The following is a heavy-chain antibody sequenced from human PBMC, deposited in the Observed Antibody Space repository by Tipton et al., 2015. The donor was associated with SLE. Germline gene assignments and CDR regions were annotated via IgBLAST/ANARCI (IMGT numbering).Heavy chain of an antibody. CDR1: GGSISSGGYS. Sequence: TLSLTCAVSGGSISSGGYSWSWIRQPPGKGLEWIGYIYHSGSTYYNPSLKSRVTISVDRSKNQFSLKLSSVTAADTAVYYCAREPLLIFGVARGAFDIWGQGTMVTVSS. D-gene: IGHD3-3*01. V-gene: IGHV4-30-2*01. CDR2: IYHSGST. CDR3: AREPLLIFGVARGAFDI. J-gene: IGHJ3*02.